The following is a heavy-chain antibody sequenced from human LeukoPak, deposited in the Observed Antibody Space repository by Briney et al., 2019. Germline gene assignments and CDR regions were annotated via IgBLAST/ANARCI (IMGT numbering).Heavy chain of an antibody. CDR2: IIPIFGTA. D-gene: IGHD2-21*02. CDR3: ARGPAYCGGDCPLDY. J-gene: IGHJ4*02. CDR1: GYTFTSYD. Sequence: SVKVSCKASGYTFTSYDINWVRQAPGQGLEWMGGIIPIFGTANYAQKFQGRVTITADESTSTAYMELSSLRSEDTAVYYCARGPAYCGGDCPLDYWGQGTLVTVSS. V-gene: IGHV1-69*13.